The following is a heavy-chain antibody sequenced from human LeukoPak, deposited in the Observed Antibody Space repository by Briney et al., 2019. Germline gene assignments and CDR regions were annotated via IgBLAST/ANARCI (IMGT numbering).Heavy chain of an antibody. J-gene: IGHJ5*02. Sequence: ASVKVSCKASSYTFTSYGISWVRQAPGQGLEWMGRINTYNGNTNYAQNLQGRVTMATDTSTSTAYMELRSLRSDDTAVYYCARTVSGYSWGVWFDPWGQGTLVTVSS. CDR3: ARTVSGYSWGVWFDP. D-gene: IGHD3-22*01. V-gene: IGHV1-18*01. CDR2: INTYNGNT. CDR1: SYTFTSYG.